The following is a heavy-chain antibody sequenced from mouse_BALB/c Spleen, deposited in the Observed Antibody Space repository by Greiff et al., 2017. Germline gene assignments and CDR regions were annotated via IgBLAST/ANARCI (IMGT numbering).Heavy chain of an antibody. V-gene: IGHV5-17*02. Sequence: EVKLMESGGGLVQPGGSRKLSCAASGFTFSSFGMHWVRQAPEKGLEWVAYISSGSSTIYYADTVKGRFTISRDNPKNTLFLQMTSLMSEDTAMYYCARGITTVPDWYFDVWGAGTTVTVSS. CDR3: ARGITTVPDWYFDV. J-gene: IGHJ1*01. D-gene: IGHD1-1*01. CDR1: GFTFSSFG. CDR2: ISSGSSTI.